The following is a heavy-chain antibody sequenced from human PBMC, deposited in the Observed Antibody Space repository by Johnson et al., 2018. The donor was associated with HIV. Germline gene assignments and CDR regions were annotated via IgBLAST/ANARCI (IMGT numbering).Heavy chain of an antibody. J-gene: IGHJ3*02. D-gene: IGHD3-10*01. CDR2: ISSDGNT. V-gene: IGHV3-30*14. Sequence: QVQLVESGGGVMQPGKSLRLSCEASGFTFRSYAMHWVRQAPGKGLEWVSVISSDGNTYYADSVKGRFSISRDNSKNTLYLQMNRLTVEDTAMYYCARVWYVYGSGSLIDAFDIWGQGTVVTVSS. CDR1: GFTFRSYA. CDR3: ARVWYVYGSGSLIDAFDI.